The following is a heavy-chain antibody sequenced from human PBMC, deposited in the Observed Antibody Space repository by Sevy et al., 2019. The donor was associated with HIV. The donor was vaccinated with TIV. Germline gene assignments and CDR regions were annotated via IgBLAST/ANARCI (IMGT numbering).Heavy chain of an antibody. CDR2: IRYDGSNK. Sequence: GWSLRLSCAASGFTFSTYGMHWVRQAPGKGLEWVAFIRYDGSNKYYPDSVKGRFTISRDNSKNTLYLQMNSLRPEDTAVYYCAKDPDRSSSWYDYWGQGTLVTVSS. D-gene: IGHD6-13*01. CDR3: AKDPDRSSSWYDY. V-gene: IGHV3-30*02. CDR1: GFTFSTYG. J-gene: IGHJ4*02.